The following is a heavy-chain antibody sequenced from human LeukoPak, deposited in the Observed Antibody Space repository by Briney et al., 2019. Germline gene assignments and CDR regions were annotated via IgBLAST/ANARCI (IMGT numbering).Heavy chain of an antibody. J-gene: IGHJ4*02. V-gene: IGHV1-69*06. D-gene: IGHD1-20*01. CDR3: ARDYNSTFANSSPFDY. Sequence: SVTVSCTSSGETPHRHAIGCVRQAPRQGLEWMGRIISAFGAANYTQQFQGRVDISADKSTRTAYMEMRSLRSEDTAVYYCARDYNSTFANSSPFDYWGQGTLVTVSS. CDR1: GETPHRHA. CDR2: IISAFGAA.